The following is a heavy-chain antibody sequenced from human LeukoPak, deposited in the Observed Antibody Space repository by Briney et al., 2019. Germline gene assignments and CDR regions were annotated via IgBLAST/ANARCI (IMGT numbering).Heavy chain of an antibody. D-gene: IGHD3-3*01. Sequence: PGRSLRLSCTASGFTFGDYAMSWVRQAPGKGLEWVGFIRSKAYGGTTEYAASVKGRFTISRDDSKSIAYLQMNSLKTEDTAVYYCTSDYDFWSGGGYWGQGTLVTVSS. CDR2: IRSKAYGGTT. CDR3: TSDYDFWSGGGY. J-gene: IGHJ4*02. CDR1: GFTFGDYA. V-gene: IGHV3-49*04.